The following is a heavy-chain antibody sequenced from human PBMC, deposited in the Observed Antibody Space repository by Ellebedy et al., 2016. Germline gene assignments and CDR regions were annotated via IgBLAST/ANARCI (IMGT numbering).Heavy chain of an antibody. CDR1: GGSVSSGSYY. CDR2: IYHSGST. CDR3: ARLEGYGGHSYAFDI. V-gene: IGHV4-61*01. J-gene: IGHJ3*02. D-gene: IGHD4-23*01. Sequence: SETLSLXCTVSGGSVSSGSYYWSWIRQPPGKGLEWIGEIYHSGSTNYNPSLKSRVTISVDTSKNQFSLKLSSVTAADTALYYCARLEGYGGHSYAFDIWGQGTMVTVSS.